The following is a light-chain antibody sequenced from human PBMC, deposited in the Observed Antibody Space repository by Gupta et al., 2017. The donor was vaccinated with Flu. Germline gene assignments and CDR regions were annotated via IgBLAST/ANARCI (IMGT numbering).Light chain of an antibody. CDR3: SSYTSSSTLGV. CDR1: SSDVGGYNY. CDR2: EVS. Sequence: QSALTQPASVSGYPGQSITISCTGTSSDVGGYNYVSWYQQHPGKAPKLMIYEVSNRPSGVSNRFSGSKSGNTASLTISGLQAEDEADYYGSSYTSSSTLGVFGGGTKLTVL. J-gene: IGLJ3*02. V-gene: IGLV2-14*01.